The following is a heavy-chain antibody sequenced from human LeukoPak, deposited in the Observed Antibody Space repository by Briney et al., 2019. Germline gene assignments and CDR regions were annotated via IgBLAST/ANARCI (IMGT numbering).Heavy chain of an antibody. Sequence: GGSLRLSCAASGFTFSSYWMSWVRQAPGKGLEWVANIKQDGSEKYYVDSVKGRFTISRDNAKNSLYLQMNSLRAEDTAVYYCARDRRNYYYYGMDVWGQGITVTVSS. V-gene: IGHV3-7*05. CDR2: IKQDGSEK. D-gene: IGHD6-6*01. CDR1: GFTFSSYW. CDR3: ARDRRNYYYYGMDV. J-gene: IGHJ6*02.